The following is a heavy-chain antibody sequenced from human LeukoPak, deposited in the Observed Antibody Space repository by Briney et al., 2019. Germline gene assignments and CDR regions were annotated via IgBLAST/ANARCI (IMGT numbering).Heavy chain of an antibody. CDR3: ARDACSSTSCFRDY. D-gene: IGHD2-2*01. CDR1: GFTFSTYT. V-gene: IGHV3-21*01. Sequence: GGSLRLSCAASGFTFSTYTMNWVRKAPGKGLEWVSSISSGSSYISYADSLKGRFNISRDNPKNSLCLQINSLRAEDMAVYYCARDACSSTSCFRDYWGQGTRVTVSS. J-gene: IGHJ4*02. CDR2: ISSGSSYI.